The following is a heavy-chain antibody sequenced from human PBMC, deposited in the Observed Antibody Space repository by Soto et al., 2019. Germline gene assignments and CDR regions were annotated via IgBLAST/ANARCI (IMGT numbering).Heavy chain of an antibody. D-gene: IGHD6-19*01. CDR2: ISYDGSNK. CDR3: AKGGSVAGTQWWYFDL. J-gene: IGHJ2*01. V-gene: IGHV3-30*18. Sequence: QVQLVESGGGVVQPGRSLRLSCAASGFTFSSYGMHWVRQAPGKGLEWVAVISYDGSNKYYADSVKGRFTISRDNXKXXLYLQMNSLRAEDTAVYYCAKGGSVAGTQWWYFDLWGRGTLVTVSS. CDR1: GFTFSSYG.